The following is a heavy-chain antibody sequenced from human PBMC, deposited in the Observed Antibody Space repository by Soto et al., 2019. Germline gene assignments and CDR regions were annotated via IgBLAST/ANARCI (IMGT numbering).Heavy chain of an antibody. V-gene: IGHV3-74*01. Sequence: EVQLVESGGGLVQPGGSLRLSCVASGFTFSNYWMYWVRQAPGEGLVWVSRINNDGSVSSYADSVKGQLTISRDNVKNTLYPQMASLRAEDTAVYYCARGDCVGGTCYSLAGAFYYYMDVWGKGTTVTVFS. CDR3: ARGDCVGGTCYSLAGAFYYYMDV. CDR1: GFTFSNYW. J-gene: IGHJ6*03. CDR2: INNDGSVS. D-gene: IGHD2-15*01.